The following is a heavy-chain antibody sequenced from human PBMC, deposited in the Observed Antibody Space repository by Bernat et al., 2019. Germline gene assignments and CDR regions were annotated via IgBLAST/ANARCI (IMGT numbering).Heavy chain of an antibody. CDR1: GGSFSGYY. D-gene: IGHD2-15*01. CDR2: INHSGST. CDR3: AIEYCSGGSCYSNDAFDI. V-gene: IGHV4-34*01. J-gene: IGHJ3*02. Sequence: QVQLQQWGAGLLKPSETLSLTCAVYGGSFSGYYWSWIRQPPGKGLEWIGEINHSGSTNYNPSLKSRVTISVDTSKNQFSRKLSSVTAADTAVYYCAIEYCSGGSCYSNDAFDIWGQGTMVTVSS.